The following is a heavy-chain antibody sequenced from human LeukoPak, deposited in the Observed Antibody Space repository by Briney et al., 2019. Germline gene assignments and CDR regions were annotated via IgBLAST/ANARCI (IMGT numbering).Heavy chain of an antibody. CDR2: ILTSGTT. CDR1: NGSISSYH. J-gene: IGHJ4*02. CDR3: ARLRVSGSYLYYFDY. V-gene: IGHV4-4*09. D-gene: IGHD1-26*01. Sequence: SETLSLTCTVSNGSISSYHWSWVRQPPGKGPEWIGYILTSGTTNYNPSLKSRLTISVDTSKNQFTLKLSSVTAADTAVCYCARLRVSGSYLYYFDYWGQGTLVTVSS.